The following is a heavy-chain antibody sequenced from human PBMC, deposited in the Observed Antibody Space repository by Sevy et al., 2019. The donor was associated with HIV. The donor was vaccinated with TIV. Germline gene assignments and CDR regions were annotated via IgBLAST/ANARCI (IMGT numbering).Heavy chain of an antibody. CDR3: ALIENNNV. V-gene: IGHV4-4*07. CDR1: GGSISSQY. D-gene: IGHD1-1*01. J-gene: IGHJ4*02. CDR2: FYSSGGT. Sequence: SETLSLTCTVSGGSISSQYWTWVRQPVGKGLEWIGDFYSSGGTDYNPSLKSRVTMSVDTSENSFFLKMTSVTAADTAVYYCALIENNNVWGQGILVTVSS.